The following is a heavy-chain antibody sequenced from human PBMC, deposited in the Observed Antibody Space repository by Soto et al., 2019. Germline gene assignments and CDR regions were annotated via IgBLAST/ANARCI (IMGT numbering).Heavy chain of an antibody. V-gene: IGHV4-59*08. J-gene: IGHJ4*02. CDR3: ARHDGSRSTDY. CDR1: GGSISSDY. D-gene: IGHD3-10*01. CDR2: IHSGST. Sequence: SETLSLTCTVSGGSISSDYWNWIRQPPGKGLEWIGYIHSGSTTYSASLRSRVTISVDTSKNQFSLRLSSVTAADTAVYFCARHDGSRSTDYWGQGTLVTVSS.